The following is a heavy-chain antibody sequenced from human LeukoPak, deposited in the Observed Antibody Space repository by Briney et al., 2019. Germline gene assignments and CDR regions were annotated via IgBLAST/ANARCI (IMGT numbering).Heavy chain of an antibody. D-gene: IGHD1-26*01. J-gene: IGHJ4*02. CDR1: GYTFTDYY. Sequence: ASVKVSCKASGYTFTDYYMHWVRQAPGQGLEWMGWINPNSGGTNYAQKFQGRVTMTRDTSISTAYMELSRLRSDDTAVYYCARVGTGGATLTIDYWGQGTLVTVSS. CDR3: ARVGTGGATLTIDY. V-gene: IGHV1-2*02. CDR2: INPNSGGT.